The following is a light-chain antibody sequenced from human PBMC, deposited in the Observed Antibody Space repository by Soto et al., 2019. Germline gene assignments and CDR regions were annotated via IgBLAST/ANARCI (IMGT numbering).Light chain of an antibody. CDR2: TNN. J-gene: IGLJ1*01. CDR1: SSNIGDNT. CDR3: AAWDDSLKGLV. Sequence: QPVLTQPPSASGTPGQRVTISCSGSSSNIGDNTVNWYRQLPGTAPKLLIYTNNQRPSGVPDRFSGSKSGTSASLAISGLQSEDEADYYCAAWDDSLKGLVFGTGTKLTVL. V-gene: IGLV1-44*01.